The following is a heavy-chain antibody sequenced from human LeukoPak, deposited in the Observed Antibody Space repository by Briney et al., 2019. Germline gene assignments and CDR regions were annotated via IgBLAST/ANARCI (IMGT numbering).Heavy chain of an antibody. CDR3: AKEGAAPGPDFDY. D-gene: IGHD6-13*01. CDR1: GASIRNYY. V-gene: IGHV4-4*07. J-gene: IGHJ4*02. CDR2: IVPSGST. Sequence: PSETLSLTCTVSGASIRNYYWSWIRQPAGKGLEWIGRIVPSGSTNYNPSLKSRVTMSVDTSKNQFSLKLNSVTAAGTAVYYCAKEGAAPGPDFDYWGQGTLVIVSS.